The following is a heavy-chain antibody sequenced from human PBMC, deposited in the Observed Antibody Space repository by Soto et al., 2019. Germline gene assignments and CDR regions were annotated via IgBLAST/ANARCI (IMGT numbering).Heavy chain of an antibody. CDR1: GGSISSGGYS. CDR2: IYHSGST. V-gene: IGHV4-30-2*01. J-gene: IGHJ4*02. Sequence: PSETLSLTCAVSGGSISSGGYSWSWIRQPPGKGLEWIGCIYHSGSTYYNPSLKSRVTISVDRSKNQFSLKLGSVTAADTAVYYCARASSPIRYLLDYWGQGTLVTVSS. CDR3: ARASSPIRYLLDY. D-gene: IGHD2-15*01.